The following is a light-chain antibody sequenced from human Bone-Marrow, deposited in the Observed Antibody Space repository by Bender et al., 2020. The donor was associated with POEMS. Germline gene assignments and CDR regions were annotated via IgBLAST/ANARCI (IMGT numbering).Light chain of an antibody. J-gene: IGLJ1*01. CDR3: CSHAGSFTYV. CDR2: DVT. V-gene: IGLV2-11*01. CDR1: SSDVDDYHY. Sequence: QSALTQPASMSGSPGQSITISCTGTSSDVDDYHYVSWYQQHPGKAPKLMIYDVTKRPSGVPDRFSGSKSGDTASLTISGLQAEDAADYYCCSHAGSFTYVFGSGTKVTVL.